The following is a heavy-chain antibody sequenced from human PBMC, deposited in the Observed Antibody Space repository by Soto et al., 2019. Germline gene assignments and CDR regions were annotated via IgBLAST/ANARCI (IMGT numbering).Heavy chain of an antibody. V-gene: IGHV3-48*02. CDR2: ISSGSSTI. CDR1: GFTFSSYS. CDR3: ARDGGYSGSYSHFDY. D-gene: IGHD1-26*01. Sequence: GGSLRLSCAASGFTFSSYSMNWVRQTPGKGLEWVSHISSGSSTIYYADSVQGRFTISRDNAKNSLYLQMNSLRDEDTAVYYCARDGGYSGSYSHFDYWGQGTLVTVSS. J-gene: IGHJ4*02.